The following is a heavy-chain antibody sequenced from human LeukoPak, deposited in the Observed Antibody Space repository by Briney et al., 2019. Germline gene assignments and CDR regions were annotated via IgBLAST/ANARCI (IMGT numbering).Heavy chain of an antibody. Sequence: GRSLRLSCAASGFTFSSYGMHWVRQAPGKGLEWVAVISYDGSNKYYADSVKGRFTISRDNSKNTLFLQMNSLRAEDTAIHYCAKRFSSGWRYAFDIWGQGTMVTVSS. V-gene: IGHV3-30*18. CDR3: AKRFSSGWRYAFDI. CDR1: GFTFSSYG. CDR2: ISYDGSNK. J-gene: IGHJ3*02. D-gene: IGHD6-19*01.